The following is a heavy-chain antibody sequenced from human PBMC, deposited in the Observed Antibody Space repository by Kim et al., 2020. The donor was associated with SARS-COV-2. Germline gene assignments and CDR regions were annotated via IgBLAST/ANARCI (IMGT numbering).Heavy chain of an antibody. CDR3: AKLQGGYSYGFSDYYYGMDV. V-gene: IGHV3-23*01. D-gene: IGHD5-18*01. Sequence: RFTISRDNSKNTLYLQMNSLRAEDTAVYYCAKLQGGYSYGFSDYYYGMDVWGQGTTVTVSS. J-gene: IGHJ6*02.